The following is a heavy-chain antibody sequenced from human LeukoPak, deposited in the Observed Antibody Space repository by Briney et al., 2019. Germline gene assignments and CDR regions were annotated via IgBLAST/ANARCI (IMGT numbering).Heavy chain of an antibody. D-gene: IGHD3-9*01. CDR1: GFTFSSYT. J-gene: IGHJ5*02. CDR3: ARKENILTGYYDH. Sequence: GGSLRLSCAASGFTFSSYTMNWVRQAPGQGLEWVSSISSDSNYIYYADSVKGRFTISRDNAWNSLYLQMNSLRAEDTAVYYCARKENILTGYYDHWGQGTLVTVSS. V-gene: IGHV3-21*01. CDR2: ISSDSNYI.